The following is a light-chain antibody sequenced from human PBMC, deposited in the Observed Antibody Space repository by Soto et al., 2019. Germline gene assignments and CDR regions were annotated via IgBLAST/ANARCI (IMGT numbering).Light chain of an antibody. Sequence: QSALTQPPSASGSPGQSVTISCTGTSSDVGGYNYVSWYQLHPGKAPKLIIYEVSKPPSGVPDHFSGSKSGNTASLTVSGLQADDEADYYCSSFGGSNHVVFGGGTKLTVL. V-gene: IGLV2-8*01. CDR2: EVS. CDR3: SSFGGSNHVV. CDR1: SSDVGGYNY. J-gene: IGLJ2*01.